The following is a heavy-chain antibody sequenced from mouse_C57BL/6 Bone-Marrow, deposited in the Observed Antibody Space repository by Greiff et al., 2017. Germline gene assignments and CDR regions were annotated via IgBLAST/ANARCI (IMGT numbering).Heavy chain of an antibody. CDR2: IDPSDSYT. J-gene: IGHJ4*01. Sequence: QVQLQQPGAELVKPGASVKLSCKASGYTFTSYWMQWVKQRPGQGLEWIGEIDPSDSYTNYNQKFKGKATLTVDTSSSTAYMQLSSLTSEDSAVYYCAKPNWDEAMDYWGQGTSVTVSS. V-gene: IGHV1-50*01. CDR3: AKPNWDEAMDY. D-gene: IGHD4-1*01. CDR1: GYTFTSYW.